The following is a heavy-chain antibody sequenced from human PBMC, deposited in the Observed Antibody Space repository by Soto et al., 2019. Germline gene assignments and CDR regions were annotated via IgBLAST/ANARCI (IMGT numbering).Heavy chain of an antibody. J-gene: IGHJ6*02. CDR2: IIPIFGTA. Sequence: QVQLVQSGAEVKKPGSSVKVSCKASGGTFSSYAISWVRQAPGQGLEWMGGIIPIFGTANYAQKFQGRVTINTDQSTSTAYMELSSLRSEDTAVYYCARVGYCSGGSCYSLDYYYGMDVWGQGTTVTVSS. CDR1: GGTFSSYA. D-gene: IGHD2-15*01. V-gene: IGHV1-69*05. CDR3: ARVGYCSGGSCYSLDYYYGMDV.